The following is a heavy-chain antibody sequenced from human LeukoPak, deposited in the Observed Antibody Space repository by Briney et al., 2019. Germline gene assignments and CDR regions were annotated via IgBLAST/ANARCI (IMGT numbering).Heavy chain of an antibody. V-gene: IGHV3-30*18. Sequence: GRSLRLSCAASGFTFSSYGMHWVRQAPGKGLEWVAVISYDGSNKYYADSVKGRFTISRDNSKSTLYLQMNSLRAEDAAVYYCAKDLAGYYSAYYYGMDVWGQGTTVTVSS. CDR3: AKDLAGYYSAYYYGMDV. CDR2: ISYDGSNK. J-gene: IGHJ6*02. D-gene: IGHD3-9*01. CDR1: GFTFSSYG.